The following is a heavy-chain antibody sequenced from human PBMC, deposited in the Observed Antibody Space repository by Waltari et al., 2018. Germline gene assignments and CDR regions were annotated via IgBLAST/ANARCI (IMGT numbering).Heavy chain of an antibody. Sequence: QVQLVQSGAEVKKPGSSVKVSCKASGGTFSSYAISWVRQAPGQGLEWMGSIIPIFGTANYAQKFQGRVTITADKSTSTAYMELSSLRSEDTAVYYCARDPRIAAALEAGWFDPWGQGTLVTVSS. V-gene: IGHV1-69*08. CDR1: GGTFSSYA. CDR3: ARDPRIAAALEAGWFDP. D-gene: IGHD6-13*01. CDR2: IIPIFGTA. J-gene: IGHJ5*02.